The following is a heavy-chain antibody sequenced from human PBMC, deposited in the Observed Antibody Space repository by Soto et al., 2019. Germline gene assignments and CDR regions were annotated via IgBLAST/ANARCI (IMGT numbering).Heavy chain of an antibody. V-gene: IGHV1-2*04. CDR1: GYTFTGYY. Sequence: ASVKVSCKASGYTFTGYYMHWVRQAPGQGLEWMGWINPNSGGTNYAQKFQGWVTMTRDTSISTAYMELSRLRSDDTAVYYCARGRYYYGSGSYYGGNYYYGMDVWGQGTMVTVSS. D-gene: IGHD3-10*01. CDR2: INPNSGGT. CDR3: ARGRYYYGSGSYYGGNYYYGMDV. J-gene: IGHJ6*02.